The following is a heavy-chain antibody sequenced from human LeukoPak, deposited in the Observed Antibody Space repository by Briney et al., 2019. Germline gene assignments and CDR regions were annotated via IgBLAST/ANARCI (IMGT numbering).Heavy chain of an antibody. CDR3: AREISGYSYGFGY. CDR2: INPNSGGT. D-gene: IGHD5-18*01. V-gene: IGHV1-2*02. J-gene: IGHJ4*02. CDR1: GYTFTDYY. Sequence: ASVKVSCKASGYTFTDYYLHWVRQAPGQGLEWMGWINPNSGGTKYAQKFQGRVTMTRDTSINTAYMELSRLRSDDTAMYYCAREISGYSYGFGYWGQGTLVTVSS.